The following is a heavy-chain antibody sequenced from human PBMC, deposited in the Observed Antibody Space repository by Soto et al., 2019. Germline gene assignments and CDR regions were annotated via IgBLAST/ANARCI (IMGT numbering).Heavy chain of an antibody. CDR3: VRDSSGSY. Sequence: EVQLVESGGGLVQPGGSLRLSRAASGFTFGSYWMHWVRQAPGKGLVWVSRINSGGSLITYADSVKGRFTISRDNAKNTLYLQMDSLRGEDTAVYYCVRDSSGSYWGQGTLVTVSS. V-gene: IGHV3-74*03. D-gene: IGHD6-19*01. J-gene: IGHJ4*02. CDR2: INSGGSLI. CDR1: GFTFGSYW.